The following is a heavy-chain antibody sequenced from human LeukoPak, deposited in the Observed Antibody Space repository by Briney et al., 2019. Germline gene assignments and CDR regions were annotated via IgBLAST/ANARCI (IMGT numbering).Heavy chain of an antibody. CDR3: ARERSRSGMATMPFIDY. V-gene: IGHV3-23*01. D-gene: IGHD5-24*01. CDR1: GFTFSSYA. CDR2: ISGRGGDT. J-gene: IGHJ4*02. Sequence: PGGSLRLSCAVSGFTFSSYAMTWVRQAPGKGLEWVSAISGRGGDTYYADSVKGRFTISRDNSKNTLYLQMNSLRAEDTAVYYCARERSRSGMATMPFIDYWGQGTLVTVSS.